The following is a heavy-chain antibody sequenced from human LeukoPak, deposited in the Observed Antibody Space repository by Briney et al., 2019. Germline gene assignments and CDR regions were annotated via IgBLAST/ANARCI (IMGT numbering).Heavy chain of an antibody. CDR1: GYTFTSYG. Sequence: ASVKVSCKASGYTFTSYGINWVRQAPGQGLEWMGWINPNTGGTSYAQKSQGRVTMSRDTSISTAYMELSRLSSDDTAVYYCARDYYDRFGYGAFDYWGQGTLVTVSS. D-gene: IGHD3-22*01. J-gene: IGHJ4*02. CDR2: INPNTGGT. CDR3: ARDYYDRFGYGAFDY. V-gene: IGHV1-2*02.